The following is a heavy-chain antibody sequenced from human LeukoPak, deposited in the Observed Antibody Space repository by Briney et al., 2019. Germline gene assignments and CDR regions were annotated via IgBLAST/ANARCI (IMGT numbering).Heavy chain of an antibody. CDR1: GFTFSSYW. V-gene: IGHV3-7*03. D-gene: IGHD3-22*01. Sequence: GGSLRLSCVASGFTFSSYWMTWVRQAPGKGLEWVANIKTDGSQIYYVDSVKGRFTISRDNAKNSLYLQMNSLRSDDTAVYYCARDTFMIASRGVAFDIWGQGTMVTVSS. CDR2: IKTDGSQI. J-gene: IGHJ3*02. CDR3: ARDTFMIASRGVAFDI.